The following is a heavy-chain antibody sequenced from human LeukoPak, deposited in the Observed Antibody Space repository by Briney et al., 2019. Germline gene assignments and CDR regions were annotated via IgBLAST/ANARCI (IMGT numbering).Heavy chain of an antibody. CDR3: ATERDSSWTFDS. CDR1: GFTFSTYN. D-gene: IGHD6-13*01. CDR2: ISSSSSYI. J-gene: IGHJ4*02. Sequence: PGGSLRLSCAASGFTFSTYNMNWVRQAPGKGLEWVSSISSSSSYIYYADSVKGRFTISRDNAKNSLYLQMNSLRAEDTAVYYCATERDSSWTFDSWGQGTLVTVSS. V-gene: IGHV3-21*01.